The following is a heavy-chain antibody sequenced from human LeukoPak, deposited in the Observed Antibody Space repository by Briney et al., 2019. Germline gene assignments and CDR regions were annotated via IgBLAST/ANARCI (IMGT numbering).Heavy chain of an antibody. V-gene: IGHV3-30*02. CDR2: IRYDGSHK. CDR3: AQKYTSGWYDQGFDY. CDR1: GIIFSSYG. J-gene: IGHJ4*02. D-gene: IGHD6-19*01. Sequence: GGSLRLSCTVSGIIFSSYGMHWVRQAPGKGLEWVAFIRYDGSHKYYADSVKGRFTISRDNSKNTLYLQMNSLTAEHTAVYYCAQKYTSGWYDQGFDYWGQGTLVTVSS.